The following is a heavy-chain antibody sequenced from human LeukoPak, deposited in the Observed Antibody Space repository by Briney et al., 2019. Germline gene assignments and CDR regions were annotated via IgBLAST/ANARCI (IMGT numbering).Heavy chain of an antibody. J-gene: IGHJ6*03. CDR1: GFTFSSYW. CDR3: ARVDSPLRRSGYHSKNYYYYMDV. D-gene: IGHD3-3*01. V-gene: IGHV3-20*04. CDR2: TNWNGGST. Sequence: GVSLTLSCAASGFTFSSYWMHWVRQAPGKGRVWVTGTNWNGGSTGYADSVRGQFTISRDNAKNSLYLQMNSLRAEDTALCYCARVDSPLRRSGYHSKNYYYYMDVWGKGTTVTVSS.